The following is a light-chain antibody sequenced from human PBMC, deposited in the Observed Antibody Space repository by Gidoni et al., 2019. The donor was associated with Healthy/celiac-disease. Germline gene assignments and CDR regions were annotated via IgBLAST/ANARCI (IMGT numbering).Light chain of an antibody. Sequence: DIVMTQSPDSLAVSLGERATINCKSSQSVIYSSNNKNYLAWYQQKPGQPPKLLIYWASTRESGVPDRFSGSGSGTDFTLTISSLQAEDVAVYYCQKYYSTRFTFGPGTKVEIK. CDR2: WAS. CDR1: QSVIYSSNNKNY. CDR3: QKYYSTRFT. V-gene: IGKV4-1*01. J-gene: IGKJ3*01.